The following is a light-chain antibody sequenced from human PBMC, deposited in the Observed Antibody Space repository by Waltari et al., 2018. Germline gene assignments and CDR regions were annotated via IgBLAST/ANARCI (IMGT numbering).Light chain of an antibody. CDR3: CAHAGGGTHYA. Sequence: QSALTQPASVSGSPGQSITISCTGTSSDVGSSNRVSWYQQHPGNGPKILIYEGTQRLSGVSDRFSGSKSGNTASLTLSGRQPEDEADYYCCAHAGGGTHYAFGTGTKVTVL. V-gene: IGLV2-23*01. CDR2: EGT. CDR1: SSDVGSSNR. J-gene: IGLJ1*01.